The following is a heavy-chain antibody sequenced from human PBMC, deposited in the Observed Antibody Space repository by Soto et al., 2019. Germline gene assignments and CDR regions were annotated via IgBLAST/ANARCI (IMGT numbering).Heavy chain of an antibody. V-gene: IGHV3-33*01. Sequence: QVQLVESGGGVVQPGRSLRLSCAASGFTFSSYGMHWVRQARGKGLEWVAVIWYDGSNKYYEDAVKGRFTISRDTSKNTLYLQMNSLRAEDTAVYYCASWPNYGMDVWGQGTTVTVSS. CDR2: IWYDGSNK. CDR3: ASWPNYGMDV. J-gene: IGHJ6*02. CDR1: GFTFSSYG.